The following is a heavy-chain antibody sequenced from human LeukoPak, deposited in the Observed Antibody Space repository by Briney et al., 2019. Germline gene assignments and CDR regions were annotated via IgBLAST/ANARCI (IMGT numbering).Heavy chain of an antibody. J-gene: IGHJ4*02. D-gene: IGHD2-15*01. CDR2: ISYDGSNK. CDR3: ARQAATDGHFDY. CDR1: GFTFSSYA. Sequence: GGSLRLSCAASGFTFSSYAMHWVRQAPGKGLEWVAAISYDGSNKYYADSVKGRFTISRDNSKNTLYLQMNSLRAEDTAVYYCARQAATDGHFDYWGQGTLVTVSS. V-gene: IGHV3-30*04.